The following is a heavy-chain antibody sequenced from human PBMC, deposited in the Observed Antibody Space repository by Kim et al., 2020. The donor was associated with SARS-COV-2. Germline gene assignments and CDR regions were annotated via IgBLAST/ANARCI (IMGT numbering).Heavy chain of an antibody. V-gene: IGHV3-74*03. Sequence: GGSLRLSCAAPGFTLSKYWMNWVRQAPGKGLVWVSRINIDGSETTYADSVKGRFTISRDNAKNTLYLQMNSLRVEDTAVYYCAIFATSGWGQGTLVTVSS. CDR2: INIDGSET. J-gene: IGHJ4*02. CDR3: AIFATSG. D-gene: IGHD2-15*01. CDR1: GFTLSKYW.